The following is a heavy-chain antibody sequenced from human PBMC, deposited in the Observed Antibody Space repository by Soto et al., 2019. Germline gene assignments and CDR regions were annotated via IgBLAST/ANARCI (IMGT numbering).Heavy chain of an antibody. CDR2: IYHSGST. CDR1: GGSVSDGSYY. D-gene: IGHD1-7*01. J-gene: IGHJ5*02. V-gene: IGHV4-61*01. CDR3: AGYNWNYYFDP. Sequence: SETLSLTCTVSGGSVSDGSYYWGWLRQPPGKGLEWIGHIYHSGSTIYNPSLKSRVTISIDTSKSQFSLNLNSMTAADTAVYYCAGYNWNYYFDPWGQGTLVTVSS.